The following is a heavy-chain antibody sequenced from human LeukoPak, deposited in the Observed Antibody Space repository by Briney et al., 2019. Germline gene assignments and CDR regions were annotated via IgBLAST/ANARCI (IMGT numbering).Heavy chain of an antibody. J-gene: IGHJ4*02. V-gene: IGHV3-9*01. Sequence: PGRSLRLSCAASGFTFYDYAMHWVRHAPGKGLEWVSGISWNSGSIGYADSVKGRFTISRDNAKNSLYLQMNSLRAEDTALYYCAKDRYSSSWYPSEDFDYWGQGTLVTVSS. CDR1: GFTFYDYA. D-gene: IGHD6-13*01. CDR3: AKDRYSSSWYPSEDFDY. CDR2: ISWNSGSI.